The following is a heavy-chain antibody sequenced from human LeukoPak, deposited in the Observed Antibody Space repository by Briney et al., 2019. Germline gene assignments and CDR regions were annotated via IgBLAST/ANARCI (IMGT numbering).Heavy chain of an antibody. D-gene: IGHD2/OR15-2a*01. CDR2: INSDGSST. CDR3: AGTNRLDY. V-gene: IGHV3-74*01. J-gene: IGHJ4*02. Sequence: VGCLSLSCAASRFTFSSYWMHWVRQAPRKGLVWVLRINSDGSSTSYAASVKGRFTISRDNAKNTLYLQMNRLRAEDTAVYYCAGTNRLDYWGKGTLVTVSS. CDR1: RFTFSSYW.